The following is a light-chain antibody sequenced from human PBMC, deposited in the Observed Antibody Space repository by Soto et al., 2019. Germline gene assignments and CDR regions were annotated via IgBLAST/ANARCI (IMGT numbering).Light chain of an antibody. J-gene: IGKJ4*01. CDR1: QAINSA. V-gene: IGKV1-13*02. CDR3: QQFKSYPLT. CDR2: DAS. Sequence: GDKVTISCRASQAINSALAWCQQRPGKAPMVLIYDASILESGVPSRFSGSGSGTDFTLTISSLQPEDFATYYCQQFKSYPLTFGGGTKVDIE.